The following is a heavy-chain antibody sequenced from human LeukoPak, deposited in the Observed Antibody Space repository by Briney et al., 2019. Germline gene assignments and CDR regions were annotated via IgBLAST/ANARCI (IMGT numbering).Heavy chain of an antibody. J-gene: IGHJ4*02. CDR1: GFTFSSYS. V-gene: IGHV3-48*04. Sequence: GGSLRLSCAASGFTFSSYSMNWVRQAPGKGLEWVSYISSSGSTIYYTDSVKGRFTISRDNAKNSLYLQMNSLRAEDTAVYYCARDTIFGVVLFHWGQGTLVTVSS. CDR3: ARDTIFGVVLFH. D-gene: IGHD3-3*01. CDR2: ISSSGSTI.